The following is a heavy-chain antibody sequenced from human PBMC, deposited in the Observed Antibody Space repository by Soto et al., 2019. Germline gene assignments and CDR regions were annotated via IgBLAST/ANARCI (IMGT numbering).Heavy chain of an antibody. V-gene: IGHV3-33*01. D-gene: IGHD6-13*01. J-gene: IGHJ6*03. CDR1: GFTFSSYG. CDR2: IWYDGSNK. CDR3: ARDGSSWPPKPYYYYYMDV. Sequence: GGSLRLSCAASGFTFSSYGMHWVRQAPGKGLEWVAVIWYDGSNKYYADSVKGRFTISRDNSKNTLYLQMNSLRAEDTAVYYCARDGSSWPPKPYYYYYMDVWGKGTTVTVSS.